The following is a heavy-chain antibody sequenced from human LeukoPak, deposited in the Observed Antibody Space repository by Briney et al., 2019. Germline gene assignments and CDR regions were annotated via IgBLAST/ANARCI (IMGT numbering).Heavy chain of an antibody. J-gene: IGHJ4*02. Sequence: PSETLSLTCTVSGGSISSSSYYWGWIRQPPGKGLEWIGSIYYSGSTYYNPSLKSRVTISVDTSKNQFSLKLSSVTAADTAVYYCARLDLFCSGGSCLDYWGQGTLVTVSS. CDR1: GGSISSSSYY. V-gene: IGHV4-39*07. CDR2: IYYSGST. CDR3: ARLDLFCSGGSCLDY. D-gene: IGHD2-15*01.